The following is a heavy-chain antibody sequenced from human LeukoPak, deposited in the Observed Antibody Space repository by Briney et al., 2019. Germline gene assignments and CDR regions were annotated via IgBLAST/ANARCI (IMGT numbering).Heavy chain of an antibody. CDR2: INIDGTDA. D-gene: IGHD3-16*01. CDR3: ARSGGGYFDY. J-gene: IGHJ4*02. Sequence: GGSLRLSCAASGFSFSNFWMHWVRQPPGKGLVLVSRINIDGTDANYADSVKGRFIISRDNFKNTLFLEMYSLRVEDTGVYYCARSGGGYFDYRGQGDMVTVSS. CDR1: GFSFSNFW. V-gene: IGHV3-74*01.